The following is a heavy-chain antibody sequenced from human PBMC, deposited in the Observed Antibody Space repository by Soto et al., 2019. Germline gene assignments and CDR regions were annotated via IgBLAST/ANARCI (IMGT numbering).Heavy chain of an antibody. D-gene: IGHD3-16*01. CDR3: VTLPGGNGMDV. CDR2: IYYSGST. Sequence: PSDTLYLTCTICRASISSSSYYWGWIRQPPGKGLEWIGSIYYSGSTYYNPSLKSRVTISVDTSKNQFSLKLSSVTAADTAVYYCVTLPGGNGMDVWGQGTTVT. CDR1: RASISSSSYY. V-gene: IGHV4-39*01. J-gene: IGHJ6*02.